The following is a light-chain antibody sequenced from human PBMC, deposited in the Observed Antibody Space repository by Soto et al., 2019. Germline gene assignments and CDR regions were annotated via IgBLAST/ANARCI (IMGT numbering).Light chain of an antibody. J-gene: IGKJ1*01. CDR2: DAS. V-gene: IGKV3D-20*01. Sequence: EVVLTQSPATLSLSPGERATLSCGASQRVSSSYLAWYQQKPGRAPRLLIYDASSRATGIPDRFSGSGSGTDFTLTISRLEPEDFAVYYCQQYGNSLTFGQGTKVEIK. CDR3: QQYGNSLT. CDR1: QRVSSSY.